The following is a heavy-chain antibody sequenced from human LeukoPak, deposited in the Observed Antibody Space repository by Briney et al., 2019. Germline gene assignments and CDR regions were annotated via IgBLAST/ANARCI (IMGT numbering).Heavy chain of an antibody. Sequence: GGSLRLSCAASGFTFSSYAMSWVRQAPGKGLEWVSAISGSGGSTYYADSVKGRFTISRDNSKNTLYLQMNSLRVEDTAVYYCAKDGGFWSGYYPYWGQGTLVTVSS. J-gene: IGHJ4*02. D-gene: IGHD3-3*01. CDR2: ISGSGGST. V-gene: IGHV3-23*01. CDR3: AKDGGFWSGYYPY. CDR1: GFTFSSYA.